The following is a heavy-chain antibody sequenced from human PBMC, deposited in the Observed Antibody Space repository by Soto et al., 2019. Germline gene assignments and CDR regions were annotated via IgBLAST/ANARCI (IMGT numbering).Heavy chain of an antibody. CDR1: GYTFTSYG. CDR3: ATAFSPRYCSSTSCFSGFDP. D-gene: IGHD2-2*01. J-gene: IGHJ5*02. CDR2: ISAYNGNT. V-gene: IGHV1-18*01. Sequence: GASVKVSCKASGYTFTSYGISWVRQAPGQGLEWMGWISAYNGNTNYAQKLQGRVTMTTDTSTNTAYMELSSLRSEDTAVYYCATAFSPRYCSSTSCFSGFDPWGQGTLVTVSS.